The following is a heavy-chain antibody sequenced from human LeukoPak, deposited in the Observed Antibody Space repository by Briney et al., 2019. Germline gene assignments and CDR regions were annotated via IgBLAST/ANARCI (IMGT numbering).Heavy chain of an antibody. Sequence: GGPLTLSCAASGFTFSSYSMNWVRPPPGKGLEWVSSISSSSSYIYYADSVKGRFTISRDNAKNSLYLQMNSLRAEDTAVYYCARDGPYCSSTSCYNYYYYMDVWGKGTTVTVTS. D-gene: IGHD2-2*02. CDR2: ISSSSSYI. V-gene: IGHV3-21*01. CDR1: GFTFSSYS. J-gene: IGHJ6*03. CDR3: ARDGPYCSSTSCYNYYYYMDV.